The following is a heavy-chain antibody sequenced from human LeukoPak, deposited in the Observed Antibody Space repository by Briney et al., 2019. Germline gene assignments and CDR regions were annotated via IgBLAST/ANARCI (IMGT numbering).Heavy chain of an antibody. V-gene: IGHV5-51*01. CDR3: ARRIDSSGYYDY. D-gene: IGHD3-22*01. CDR1: GYIFTSYW. CDR2: IYPGDSDT. J-gene: IGHJ4*02. Sequence: GESLKISCYGSGYIFTSYWIAWVRQMPGKGLEWMGIIYPGDSDTRYSPSFQGQVTISADKSISTAYLQWSSLKASDAAMYYCARRIDSSGYYDYWGQGTLVTVSS.